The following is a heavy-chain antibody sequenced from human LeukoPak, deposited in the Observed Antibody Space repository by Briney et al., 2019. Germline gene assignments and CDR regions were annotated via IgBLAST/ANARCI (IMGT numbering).Heavy chain of an antibody. Sequence: GGSLRLSCAASGFTFSDYCMSWVRQAPGKGLEWVSYISSSSTYTNYADSVKGRFTISRDNAKNSMYLQMNSLRAEDTAVYYCARRNNGDLKGAFDYWGQGTLVTVSS. V-gene: IGHV3-11*03. CDR2: ISSSSTYT. CDR3: ARRNNGDLKGAFDY. J-gene: IGHJ4*02. CDR1: GFTFSDYC. D-gene: IGHD4-17*01.